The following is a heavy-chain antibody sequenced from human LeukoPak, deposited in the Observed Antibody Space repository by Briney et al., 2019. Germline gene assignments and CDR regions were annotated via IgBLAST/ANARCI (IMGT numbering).Heavy chain of an antibody. V-gene: IGHV4-59*01. CDR2: IYYSGST. CDR3: AKSRRDGYAKFDP. D-gene: IGHD5-24*01. J-gene: IGHJ5*02. Sequence: SETLSLTCTVSGGSISSYYWSWLRQPPGKGLEWIGYIYYSGSTNYNPSLKSRVTISVDTSKNQFSLKLSSVTAADTAVYYCAKSRRDGYAKFDPWGQGTLVTVSS. CDR1: GGSISSYY.